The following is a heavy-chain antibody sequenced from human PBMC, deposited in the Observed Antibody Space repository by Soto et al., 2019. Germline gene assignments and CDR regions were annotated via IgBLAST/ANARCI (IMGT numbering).Heavy chain of an antibody. Sequence: PGGSLRLSCAASGFTFSSYSMDWVRQAPGKGLEWVSSISSSSSYIYYADSVKGRFTISRDNAKNSLYLQMNSLRAEDTAVYYCARVYWNPYYYYGMDVWGQGTTVTVSS. D-gene: IGHD1-1*01. CDR1: GFTFSSYS. CDR2: ISSSSSYI. CDR3: ARVYWNPYYYYGMDV. J-gene: IGHJ6*02. V-gene: IGHV3-21*01.